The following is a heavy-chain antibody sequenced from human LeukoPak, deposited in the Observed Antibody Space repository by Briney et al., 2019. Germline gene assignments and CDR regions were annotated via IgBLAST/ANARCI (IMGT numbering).Heavy chain of an antibody. CDR1: GGSISSYY. V-gene: IGHV4-4*07. J-gene: IGHJ3*02. D-gene: IGHD6-13*01. CDR2: INTSGST. Sequence: SETLSLTCTVSGGSISSYYWSWIRQPAGKGLEWIGRINTSGSTNYNPSLKSRVTMSVDTSKNQFSLKLSSVTAADTAVYYCARDQHSSSWYWGWAFDIWGQGTMVTVSS. CDR3: ARDQHSSSWYWGWAFDI.